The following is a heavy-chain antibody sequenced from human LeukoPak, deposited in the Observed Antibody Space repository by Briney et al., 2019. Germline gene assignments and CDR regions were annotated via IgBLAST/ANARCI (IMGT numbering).Heavy chain of an antibody. J-gene: IGHJ4*02. Sequence: GGSLRLSCAASGFTFSNYAMGWVRQAPGKGLEWVSGISGGGGSTYYADSVKGRFTISRDNSKNTLDLQMDRLRAEDTAVYYCAKLSGYSGTYPVNYWGQVTLVTVSS. CDR2: ISGGGGST. CDR3: AKLSGYSGTYPVNY. CDR1: GFTFSNYA. V-gene: IGHV3-23*01. D-gene: IGHD1-26*01.